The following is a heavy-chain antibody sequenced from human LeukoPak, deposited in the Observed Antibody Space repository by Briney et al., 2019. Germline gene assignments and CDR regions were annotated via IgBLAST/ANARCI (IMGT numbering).Heavy chain of an antibody. V-gene: IGHV3-74*01. CDR1: GFTFSNSW. D-gene: IGHD3-10*01. J-gene: IGHJ4*02. CDR3: ARTPYGVSLYY. CDR2: INSDGSVT. Sequence: GGSLRLSCAASGFTFSNSWMHWVRQAPGKGLVWVSRINSDGSVTIYADSVKGRFTISRDNAKNTLYMQMNSLRAEDTAVDYCARTPYGVSLYYWGQGNL.